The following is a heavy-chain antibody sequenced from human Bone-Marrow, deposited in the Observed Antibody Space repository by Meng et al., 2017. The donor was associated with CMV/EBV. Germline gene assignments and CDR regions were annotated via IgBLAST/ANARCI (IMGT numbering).Heavy chain of an antibody. J-gene: IGHJ5*02. Sequence: TYAFSDGSISSGNWATWNGQARGKGLEWIGYNYNSGSNNYNTALKSRDTISVETYKNQLSLKLSAVTVEDTAVYYWARTWSANNGFDPWGQGTLVTVSS. CDR3: ARTWSANNGFDP. CDR1: DGSISSGNW. D-gene: IGHD2-8*01. CDR2: NYNSGSN. V-gene: IGHV4-61*01.